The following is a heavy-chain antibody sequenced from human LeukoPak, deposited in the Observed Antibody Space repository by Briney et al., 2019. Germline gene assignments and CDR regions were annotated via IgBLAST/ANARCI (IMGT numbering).Heavy chain of an antibody. D-gene: IGHD3-10*01. V-gene: IGHV1-2*02. CDR1: GYTFTGYY. CDR3: ARDSGSGYYYYYYMDV. J-gene: IGHJ6*03. CDR2: VNPNSGGT. Sequence: ASVKVSCKASGYTFTGYYMHWVRQAPGQGLEWMGWVNPNSGGTKYEQKFQGRVTMTRDTSISTAYMELSRLRSDDTAVYYCARDSGSGYYYYYYMDVWGKGTTVTVSS.